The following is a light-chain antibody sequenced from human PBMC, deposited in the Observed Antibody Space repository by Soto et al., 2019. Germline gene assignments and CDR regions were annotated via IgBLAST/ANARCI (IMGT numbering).Light chain of an antibody. V-gene: IGKV1-33*01. Sequence: DIQMTQSPSSLFASVGDRFTITCQATQDINIYLNWYQQKPGKAPNLLIYDASNLEIGVPSRFSGSGSGTHFTFTISSLQTEDIGTYYCQQYDILPITFSRGTRLEIK. CDR2: DAS. CDR3: QQYDILPIT. CDR1: QDINIY. J-gene: IGKJ5*01.